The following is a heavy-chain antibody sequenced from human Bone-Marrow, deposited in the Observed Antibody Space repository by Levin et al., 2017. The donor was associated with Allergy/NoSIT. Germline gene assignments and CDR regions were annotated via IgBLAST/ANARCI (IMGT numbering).Heavy chain of an antibody. J-gene: IGHJ4*02. Sequence: GGSLRLSCKASGYTFTGYYMHWVRQAPGQGLEWMGWINSNSGGTNYAQKFQGWVTMTRDTSISTAYMELSRLRSDDTAVYYCARARIDRPDLIFDYWGQGTLVTVSS. V-gene: IGHV1-2*04. D-gene: IGHD3-22*01. CDR2: INSNSGGT. CDR1: GYTFTGYY. CDR3: ARARIDRPDLIFDY.